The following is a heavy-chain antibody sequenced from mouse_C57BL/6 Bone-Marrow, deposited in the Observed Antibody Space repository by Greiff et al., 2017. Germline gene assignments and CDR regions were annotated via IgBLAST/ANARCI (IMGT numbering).Heavy chain of an antibody. J-gene: IGHJ4*01. CDR3: AGRGDY. V-gene: IGHV1-82*01. CDR2: IYPGDGDT. Sequence: QVQLKESGPELVKPGASVKISCKASGYAFSGSWMNWVKQRPGKGLEWIGRIYPGDGDTNYNGKFKGKATLTADKSSSTAYMQLSSLTSEDSAVYFCAGRGDYWGQGTSVTVSS. CDR1: GYAFSGSW.